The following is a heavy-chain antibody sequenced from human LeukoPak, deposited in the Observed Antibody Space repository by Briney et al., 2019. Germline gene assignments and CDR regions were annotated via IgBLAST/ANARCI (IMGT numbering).Heavy chain of an antibody. CDR3: AREGDSRTWYYGMDV. D-gene: IGHD2-15*01. J-gene: IGHJ6*02. Sequence: GGSLRLSCAASGFTFSSYGVHWVRQAPGKGLEWVAVIWYDGSNKYYADSVKGRFTISRDNSKYTLCLQMNSLRAEDTAVYYCAREGDSRTWYYGMDVWGQGTTVTVSS. CDR1: GFTFSSYG. CDR2: IWYDGSNK. V-gene: IGHV3-33*01.